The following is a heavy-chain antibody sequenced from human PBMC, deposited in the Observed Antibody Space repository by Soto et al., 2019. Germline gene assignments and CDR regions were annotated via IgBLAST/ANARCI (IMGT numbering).Heavy chain of an antibody. CDR3: AKGEVGALA. CDR1: GFTFSSYG. D-gene: IGHD1-26*01. CDR2: ILHDGSKK. J-gene: IGHJ4*02. V-gene: IGHV3-30*18. Sequence: QVQLVESGGGVVQPGRSLRLSCAASGFTFSSYGMHWVRQAPGKGLEWVSFILHDGSKKYYADSVKGRFTISRDNSKNTLYLQKNRLRDEDMAVYYCAKGEVGALAWGPGTLVTVSS.